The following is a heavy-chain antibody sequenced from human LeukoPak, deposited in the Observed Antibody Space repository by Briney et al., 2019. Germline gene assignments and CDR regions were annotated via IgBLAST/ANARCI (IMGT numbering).Heavy chain of an antibody. CDR2: IVVGSGNT. CDR1: EFTFTDSL. V-gene: IGHV1-58*02. Sequence: ASVKVSCKASEFTFTDSLMQWVRQARGQRLGWIGWIVVGSGNTNYAQKSQERVTITRDMSTSTAYMELSSLRSEDTAVYYCATGSGWYSPDYWGQGTLVTVSS. D-gene: IGHD6-19*01. CDR3: ATGSGWYSPDY. J-gene: IGHJ4*02.